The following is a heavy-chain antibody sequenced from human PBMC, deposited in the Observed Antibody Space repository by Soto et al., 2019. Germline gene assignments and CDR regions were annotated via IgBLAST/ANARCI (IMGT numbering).Heavy chain of an antibody. D-gene: IGHD6-13*01. J-gene: IGHJ6*02. V-gene: IGHV3-33*01. CDR3: ARDGQQGTPYGMDV. Sequence: QVQLVESGGGVVQPEKSLRVSCAASGFTFSGHAMHWVRQAPGKGLEWVAQIWGNGKNQYYSDSVKGRFTVSRDNSKNMVSLQRDSLRAEDTAVYYCARDGQQGTPYGMDVWGQGTTVTVSS. CDR2: IWGNGKNQ. CDR1: GFTFSGHA.